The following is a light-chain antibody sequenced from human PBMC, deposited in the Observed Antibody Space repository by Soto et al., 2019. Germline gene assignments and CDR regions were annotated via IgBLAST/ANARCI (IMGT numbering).Light chain of an antibody. Sequence: EIVMTQSPATLSVCPGDRGTLSCRASQSVNSKVAWYQQKPGQATRLLIYGASTRANGIPARFSGSVSGTEFTLTLRSLQSEDFSFYYCQQYNYWPPITFGQGTRLEIK. J-gene: IGKJ5*01. CDR3: QQYNYWPPIT. CDR1: QSVNSK. V-gene: IGKV3-15*01. CDR2: GAS.